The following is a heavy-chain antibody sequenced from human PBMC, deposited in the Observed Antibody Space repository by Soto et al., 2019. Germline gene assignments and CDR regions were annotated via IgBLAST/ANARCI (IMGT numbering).Heavy chain of an antibody. D-gene: IGHD3-9*01. CDR1: GDSISSYY. V-gene: IGHV4-59*08. J-gene: IGHJ4*02. CDR3: GRLEGLATISYYFDY. CDR2: IYYSGST. Sequence: PSETLSLTCSVSGDSISSYYWSWIRQPPGKGLEWIGCIYYSGSTYYNPSFKSRVTISVDKSKNQFSLKLVSLSAADTAVYYCGRLEGLATISYYFDYWGQGALVTVSS.